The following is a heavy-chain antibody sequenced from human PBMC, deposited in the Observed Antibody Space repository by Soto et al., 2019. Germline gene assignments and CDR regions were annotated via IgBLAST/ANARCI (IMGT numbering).Heavy chain of an antibody. Sequence: GGSLRLSCAVSGFTFSSYAMSWVRQAPGKGLEWVSVISGSGGTTYYADSVKGRFTISRDNSKNTRHLQMNSLRAEDTAVYYCAKDRGYPDAFDIWGQGTMVTVSS. D-gene: IGHD5-18*01. J-gene: IGHJ3*02. V-gene: IGHV3-23*01. CDR1: GFTFSSYA. CDR2: ISGSGGTT. CDR3: AKDRGYPDAFDI.